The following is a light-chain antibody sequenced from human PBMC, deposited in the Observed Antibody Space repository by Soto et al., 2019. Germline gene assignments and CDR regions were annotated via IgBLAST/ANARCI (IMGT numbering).Light chain of an antibody. J-gene: IGKJ2*01. Sequence: EIVMTQSPATLSLSPGERATLSCRASQSVSSSYLSWYQQKPGQAPRLLIYCASTRATGIPARFSGSGSGTDFTITISSLQPEDFAVYYCQQDYNLPYTFGQGTKLEIK. CDR3: QQDYNLPYT. CDR1: QSVSSSY. CDR2: CAS. V-gene: IGKV3D-7*01.